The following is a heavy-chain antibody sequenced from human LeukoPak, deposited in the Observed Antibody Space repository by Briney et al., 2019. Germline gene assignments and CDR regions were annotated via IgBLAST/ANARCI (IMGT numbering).Heavy chain of an antibody. CDR2: IKQDGSEK. CDR3: ATTVTTGGFDY. J-gene: IGHJ4*02. Sequence: GGSLRLSCAASGFTFSSYWMSWVRQAPGKGLEWVANIKQDGSEKYYVDSVKGRFTISRDNAKNSLYLQMNSLRAEDMAVYYCATTVTTGGFDYWGQGTLVTVSS. V-gene: IGHV3-7*01. CDR1: GFTFSSYW. D-gene: IGHD4-17*01.